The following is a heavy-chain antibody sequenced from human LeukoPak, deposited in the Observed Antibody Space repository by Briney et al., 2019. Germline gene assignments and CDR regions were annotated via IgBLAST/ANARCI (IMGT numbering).Heavy chain of an antibody. J-gene: IGHJ4*02. CDR1: GFTVSSNY. V-gene: IGHV3-66*01. CDR2: IYSGGST. CDR3: AREYYDILTGYRRFDY. D-gene: IGHD3-9*01. Sequence: GGSLRLSCAVSGFTVSSNYMSWVRQAPGTGLEWVSVIYSGGSTYYADSRKGRFTISRDNSKNTLYLQMNSLRAEDTAVYYCAREYYDILTGYRRFDYWGQGTLVTVSS.